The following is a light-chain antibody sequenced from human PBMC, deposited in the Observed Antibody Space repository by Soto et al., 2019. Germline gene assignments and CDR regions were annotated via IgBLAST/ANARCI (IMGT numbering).Light chain of an antibody. V-gene: IGLV4-60*03. J-gene: IGLJ3*02. CDR1: SGQSTYI. CDR2: LEGSGTY. CDR3: ETWDSNTRV. Sequence: QPVLTQSSTASASLGSSVRLTCTLSSGQSTYIIAWHQQQPGKAPRFLMKLEGSGTYNKGSGVPDRFSGSSSGADRYLTISTLQSEDEADYYCETWDSNTRVFGGGTQLTVL.